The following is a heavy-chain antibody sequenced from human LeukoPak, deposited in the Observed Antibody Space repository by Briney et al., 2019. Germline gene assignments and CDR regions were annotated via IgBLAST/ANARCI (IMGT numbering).Heavy chain of an antibody. CDR2: ISYDGSNK. Sequence: PGGSLRLSCAASGXTFSSYGIHWVRQAPGKGLEWVAFISYDGSNKYYADSVKGRFTISRDNSNSTLYLQMNSLRAEDTALYYCVKESRLYSSNWYFDFWGQGTLVTVSS. CDR3: VKESRLYSSNWYFDF. V-gene: IGHV3-30*18. CDR1: GXTFSSYG. D-gene: IGHD6-13*01. J-gene: IGHJ4*02.